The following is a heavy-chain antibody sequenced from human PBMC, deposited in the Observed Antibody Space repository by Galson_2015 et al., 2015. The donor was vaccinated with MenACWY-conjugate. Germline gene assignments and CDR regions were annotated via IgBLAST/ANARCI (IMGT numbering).Heavy chain of an antibody. CDR3: ARTAGPLLP. CDR1: GFTFSSFS. D-gene: IGHD6-13*01. J-gene: IGHJ5*02. CDR2: ISATSATI. V-gene: IGHV3-21*01. Sequence: SLRLSCAASGFTFSSFSMNWVRQAPGKGLEWVSSISATSATIYYADSVKGRFTISRDNSKNSLYLQMNSLRAEDTAVYYCARTAGPLLPWGSGTLVTVAP.